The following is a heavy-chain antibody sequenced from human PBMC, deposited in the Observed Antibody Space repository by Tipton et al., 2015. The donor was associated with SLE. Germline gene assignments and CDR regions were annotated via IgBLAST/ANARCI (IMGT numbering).Heavy chain of an antibody. V-gene: IGHV4-39*01. CDR3: ANTPFHP. CDR1: GGSISSSSYY. D-gene: IGHD2-15*01. J-gene: IGHJ5*02. Sequence: TLSLTCTVSGGSISSSSYYWGWIRQPPGKGLEWIGSIYYSGSTYYNPSLKSRVTISVDTSKNQFSLKLSSVTAADTAVYYCANTPFHPWGPGTLVSVSS. CDR2: IYYSGST.